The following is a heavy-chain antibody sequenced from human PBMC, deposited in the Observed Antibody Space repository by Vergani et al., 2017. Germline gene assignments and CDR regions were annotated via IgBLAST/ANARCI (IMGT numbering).Heavy chain of an antibody. CDR3: ARGPGAYRFVYYYYMDV. CDR1: GGSISSGGYS. D-gene: IGHD4-11*01. Sequence: QVQLQESGPGLVKPSQTLSLTCTVSGGSISSGGYSWSWIRQHPGKGLEWIGYIYYSGSTYYNPSLKSRVTISVDTSKNQFSLKLSSVTAADTAVYYCARGPGAYRFVYYYYMDVWGKGTTVTVSS. V-gene: IGHV4-31*03. J-gene: IGHJ6*03. CDR2: IYYSGST.